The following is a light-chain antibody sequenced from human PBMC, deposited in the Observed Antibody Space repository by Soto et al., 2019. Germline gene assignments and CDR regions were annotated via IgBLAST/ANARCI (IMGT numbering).Light chain of an antibody. J-gene: IGLJ2*01. CDR2: GNS. CDR1: SSNIGAGYD. Sequence: QSVLTQPPSVSGAPGQRVTISCTGSSSNIGAGYDVHWYQQLPGTAPKLLIYGNSNRPSGVPDRFSGSKSGTSASLAITVLQAEDEADYYCQSYDSRLRVAVFRGGTKLTVL. V-gene: IGLV1-40*01. CDR3: QSYDSRLRVAV.